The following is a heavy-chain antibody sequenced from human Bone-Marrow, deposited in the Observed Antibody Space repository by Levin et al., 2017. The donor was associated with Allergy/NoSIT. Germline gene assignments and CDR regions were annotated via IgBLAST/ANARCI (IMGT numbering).Heavy chain of an antibody. J-gene: IGHJ4*02. Sequence: GGSLRLSCAASGFTFSSYNMNWVRQAPGKGLEWVSYVSSRSSTIYYADSVKGRFTISRDNAKNSLYLQMNSLRAEATAVYFCARASSGSILRQDYWGQGTLVTVSS. D-gene: IGHD3-3*01. CDR2: VSSRSSTI. V-gene: IGHV3-48*04. CDR1: GFTFSSYN. CDR3: ARASSGSILRQDY.